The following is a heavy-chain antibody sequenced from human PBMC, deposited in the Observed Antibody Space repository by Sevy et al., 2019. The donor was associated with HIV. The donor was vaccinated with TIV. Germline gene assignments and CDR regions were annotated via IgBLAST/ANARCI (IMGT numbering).Heavy chain of an antibody. D-gene: IGHD2-2*01. J-gene: IGHJ5*02. CDR2: INESGIT. CDR3: ARSPPVVVVPGAPSWFDP. V-gene: IGHV4-34*01. CDR1: DGSFSGYY. Sequence: TLSLTCAVHDGSFSGYYWNWIRQLPGKGLAWIGEINESGITYYNPSLKSRVTISVDTSKKQFSLKLNSVTAVDSAVHFCARSPPVVVVPGAPSWFDPWGQGTLVTVSS.